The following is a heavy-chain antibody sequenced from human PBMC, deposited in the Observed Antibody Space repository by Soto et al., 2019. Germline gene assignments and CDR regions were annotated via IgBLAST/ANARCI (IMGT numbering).Heavy chain of an antibody. D-gene: IGHD1-26*01. CDR2: ISYDGSNK. V-gene: IGHV3-30*18. Sequence: PGGSLRLSCAASGFTFSSYGMHWVRQAPGKGLEWVAVISYDGSNKYYADSVEGRFTISRDNSKNTLYLQMNSLRAEDTAVYYCAKDEAATYYYYYGMDVWGQGTTVTVSS. CDR1: GFTFSSYG. CDR3: AKDEAATYYYYYGMDV. J-gene: IGHJ6*02.